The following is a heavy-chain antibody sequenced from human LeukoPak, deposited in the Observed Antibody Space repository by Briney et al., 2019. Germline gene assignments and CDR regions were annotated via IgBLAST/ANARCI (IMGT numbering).Heavy chain of an antibody. D-gene: IGHD2-2*01. CDR3: ARGPRYCSSTSCYWGRDY. CDR2: MNPNSGNT. V-gene: IGHV1-8*01. CDR1: GYTFTSYD. J-gene: IGHJ4*02. Sequence: ASVKVSCKASGYTFTSYDINWVRQATGQGLEWMGWMNPNSGNTGYAQKFQGRVTMTRNTSIGTAYMELSSLRSEDTAVYYCARGPRYCSSTSCYWGRDYWGQGTLVTVSS.